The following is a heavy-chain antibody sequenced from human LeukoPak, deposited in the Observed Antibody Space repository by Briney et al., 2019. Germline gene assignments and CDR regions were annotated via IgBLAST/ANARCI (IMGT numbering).Heavy chain of an antibody. V-gene: IGHV1-2*02. J-gene: IGHJ5*02. CDR1: GYTFTGYY. CDR2: INPNSGGT. Sequence: ASVKVSCKASGYTFTGYYMHWVRQAPGQGLEWMGWINPNSGGTNYAQKFQGRVTMTRDTSISTAYMELSRLRSDDTAVYYCARAWGGATFSWFDPWGQGTLVTVSS. CDR3: ARAWGGATFSWFDP. D-gene: IGHD1-26*01.